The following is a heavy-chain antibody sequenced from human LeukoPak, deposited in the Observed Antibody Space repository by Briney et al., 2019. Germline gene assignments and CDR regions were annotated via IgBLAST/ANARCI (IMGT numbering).Heavy chain of an antibody. Sequence: KPSETLSLTCTVSGGSISSSSYSWGWIRQPPGKGLEWIGSIYYSGSTYYNPSLKSRVTISVDTSKNQFSLKLSSVTAADTAVYYCARQSETVYSSWYGDAFDIWGQGTMVTVSS. V-gene: IGHV4-39*01. CDR1: GGSISSSSYS. CDR3: ARQSETVYSSWYGDAFDI. CDR2: IYYSGST. J-gene: IGHJ3*02. D-gene: IGHD6-13*01.